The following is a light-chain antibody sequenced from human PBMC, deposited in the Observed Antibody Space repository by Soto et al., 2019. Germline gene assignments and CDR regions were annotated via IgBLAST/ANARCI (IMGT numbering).Light chain of an antibody. Sequence: QSVLPQPASVSGSPGQAITISCTGTSSDVGGYNYVSWYQQHPGKAPKLMIYDVSKRPSGVSNRFSGSKSGNTASLTISGLQAEDEADYYCSSYISSSTLNVFGTG. CDR3: SSYISSSTLNV. CDR1: SSDVGGYNY. CDR2: DVS. J-gene: IGLJ1*01. V-gene: IGLV2-14*01.